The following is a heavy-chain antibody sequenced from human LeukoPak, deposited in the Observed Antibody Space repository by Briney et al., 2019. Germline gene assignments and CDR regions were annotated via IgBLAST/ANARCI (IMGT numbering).Heavy chain of an antibody. CDR1: GYSFTNYW. D-gene: IGHD6-13*01. J-gene: IGHJ3*02. Sequence: GESLKISCKGSGYSFTNYWIGWVRQMPGKGLEWMGIIYPGDSDTRYSPSFQGQVTISADKSISTAYLQWSSLKASDTAMYYCARRVGGYSSSWYDAFDIWGQGTMVTVSS. CDR2: IYPGDSDT. V-gene: IGHV5-51*01. CDR3: ARRVGGYSSSWYDAFDI.